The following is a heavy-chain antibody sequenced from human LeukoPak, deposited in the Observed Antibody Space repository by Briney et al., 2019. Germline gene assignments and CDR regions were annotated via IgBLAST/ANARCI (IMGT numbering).Heavy chain of an antibody. V-gene: IGHV4-38-2*02. CDR2: ISHRGST. CDR3: ARGAEYYAIWRGYAGYSDY. D-gene: IGHD3-3*01. CDR1: GYSISNGYY. J-gene: IGHJ4*02. Sequence: SETLSLTCTVSGYSISNGYYWGWIRQTPGKGLEWVGSISHRGSTYYNPSLRSRITISLDRSKQKFSLKLTSVTAADTAVYFCARGAEYYAIWRGYAGYSDYWGQGISVTVSS.